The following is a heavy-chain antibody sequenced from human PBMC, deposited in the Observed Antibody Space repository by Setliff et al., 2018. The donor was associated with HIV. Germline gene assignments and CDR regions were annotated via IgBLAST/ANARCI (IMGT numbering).Heavy chain of an antibody. CDR1: GGSVTSGHYY. CDR3: ARPHSGRGGGAYFDP. J-gene: IGHJ5*02. CDR2: ILDGRVT. D-gene: IGHD6-19*01. V-gene: IGHV4-39*01. Sequence: SETLSLTCTVSGGSVTSGHYYWGWIRQAPGKGLEWIGNILDGRVTFFNPSLRGRVTISVDASKNQVSLKLRSVTAADSAVYHCARPHSGRGGGAYFDPWGQGILVTVSS.